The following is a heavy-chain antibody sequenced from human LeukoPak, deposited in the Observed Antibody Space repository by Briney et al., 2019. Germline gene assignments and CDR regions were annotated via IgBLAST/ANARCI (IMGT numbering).Heavy chain of an antibody. CDR2: IYSGNTT. CDR3: ARRSMVRGVSNWFDP. J-gene: IGHJ5*02. Sequence: GGSLRLSCAASGFSVSDNYMTWVRQAPGKGLEWVSVIYSGNTTYYAGSVKGRFTISRDNSKNTLNLQMNRLRTEDTAVYYCARRSMVRGVSNWFDPWGQGTLVTVSS. CDR1: GFSVSDNY. D-gene: IGHD3-10*01. V-gene: IGHV3-66*01.